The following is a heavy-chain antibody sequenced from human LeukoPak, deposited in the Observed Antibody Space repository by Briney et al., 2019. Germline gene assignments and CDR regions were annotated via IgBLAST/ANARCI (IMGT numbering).Heavy chain of an antibody. Sequence: GGSLRLSCAASGFTFSSYGMHWVRQAPGKGLEWVAVISYDGSNKYYADSVKGRFTISRDNSKNTLYLQMNSLRAEDTAVYYCAKSLLRYCSSTCCSIPDYWGQGTLVTVSS. D-gene: IGHD2-2*01. V-gene: IGHV3-30*18. CDR3: AKSLLRYCSSTCCSIPDY. J-gene: IGHJ4*02. CDR1: GFTFSSYG. CDR2: ISYDGSNK.